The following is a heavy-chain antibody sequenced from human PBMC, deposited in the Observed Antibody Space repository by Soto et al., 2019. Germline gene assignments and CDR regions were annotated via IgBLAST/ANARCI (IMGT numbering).Heavy chain of an antibody. D-gene: IGHD3-16*01. J-gene: IGHJ4*02. CDR2: INTDGSGT. CDR1: GFTFRTYW. CDR3: ASPTVGGFDR. Sequence: EVQLVESGGGLVQPGGSLRLSCAASGFTFRTYWMHWVRQVAGKGLEWVSHINTDGSGTSYADSVKGRFTISRDNAKNTLYLQMNNLRAEDTALYHCASPTVGGFDRSGQGTLVTVSS. V-gene: IGHV3-74*01.